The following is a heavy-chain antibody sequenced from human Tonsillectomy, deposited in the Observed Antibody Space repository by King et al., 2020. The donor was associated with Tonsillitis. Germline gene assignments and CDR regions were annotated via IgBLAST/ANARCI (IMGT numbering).Heavy chain of an antibody. V-gene: IGHV3-53*04. D-gene: IGHD6-6*01. CDR2: IYSGGST. Sequence: QLVQSGGGLVQPGGSLRLSCAASGFTVSSNYMSWVRQAPGKGLEWVSVIYSGGSTYYADSVKGRFTISRHNSKNTLYLQMNSLRAEDTAVYYCARDTLEYSSSQGHYYYYMDVWGKGTTVTVSS. J-gene: IGHJ6*03. CDR1: GFTVSSNY. CDR3: ARDTLEYSSSQGHYYYYMDV.